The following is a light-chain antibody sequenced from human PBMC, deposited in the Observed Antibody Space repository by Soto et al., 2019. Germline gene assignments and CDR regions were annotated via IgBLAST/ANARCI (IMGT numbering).Light chain of an antibody. Sequence: DIQMTQSPSSVSASVGDRVTITCRASQHIGSWLAWYLLKPGKAPKLLIYAASSLQSGVPSRFSGSGSGTDFTLTISSLQPEDFATYYCQQANSFPLYTFGQGTKLEVK. V-gene: IGKV1-12*01. CDR1: QHIGSW. CDR2: AAS. J-gene: IGKJ2*01. CDR3: QQANSFPLYT.